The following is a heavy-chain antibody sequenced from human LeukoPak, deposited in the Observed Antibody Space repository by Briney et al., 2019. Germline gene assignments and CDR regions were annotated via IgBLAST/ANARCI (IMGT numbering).Heavy chain of an antibody. CDR1: GGSFSGYY. CDR3: ARENYYGMEV. V-gene: IGHV4-34*01. J-gene: IGHJ6*02. Sequence: SETLSLTCAVYGGSFSGYYWSWIRQPPGKGLEWIGEINHSGSTNYNPSLKSRVTISVDTSKNQFSLKLNSVTAADTAVYYCARENYYGMEVWGQGTTVIVSS. CDR2: INHSGST.